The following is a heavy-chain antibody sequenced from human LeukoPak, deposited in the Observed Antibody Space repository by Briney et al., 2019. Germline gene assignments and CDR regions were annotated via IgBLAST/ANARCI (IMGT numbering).Heavy chain of an antibody. CDR1: GGSFTGYY. V-gene: IGHV4-59*01. CDR2: VYNSEYT. CDR3: ARTHGSSGYYVFDY. Sequence: PSETLSLTCTVSGGSFTGYYWTWIRQPPGEGLEWIGYVYNSEYTKYNPSLKSRVTISLDTSKSQFSLKLSSVTAAATAAYYCARTHGSSGYYVFDYWGQGTLVTVSS. D-gene: IGHD2-15*01. J-gene: IGHJ4*02.